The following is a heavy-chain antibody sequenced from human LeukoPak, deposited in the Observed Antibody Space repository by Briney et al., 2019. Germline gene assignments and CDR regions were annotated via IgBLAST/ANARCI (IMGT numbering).Heavy chain of an antibody. J-gene: IGHJ4*02. V-gene: IGHV4-34*01. D-gene: IGHD6-19*01. Sequence: PSETLSLTCAVYGGSFSDYYWTWVRQPPGKGLEWIGEINHRGVTTYYPSLKSRVTISIDTYRNQFSLTMHSLTAADTAVYYCARGQESQWLVHYWGQGTLVTVSS. CDR3: ARGQESQWLVHY. CDR1: GGSFSDYY. CDR2: INHRGVT.